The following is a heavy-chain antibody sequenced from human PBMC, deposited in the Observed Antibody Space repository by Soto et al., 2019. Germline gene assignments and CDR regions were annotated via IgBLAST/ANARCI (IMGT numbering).Heavy chain of an antibody. CDR1: GYSFTSHW. Sequence: GESLKISCQGSGYSFTSHWITWVRQTPGKGLEWMGRIDPSNSYTNYSPSFQGHVAISIDRSISTAYLQWSSLEASDTAIYYCARRLSGPKEEYNAYYFYGLDVWGQGTRVTLSS. CDR3: ARRLSGPKEEYNAYYFYGLDV. CDR2: IDPSNSYT. V-gene: IGHV5-10-1*01. D-gene: IGHD1-1*01. J-gene: IGHJ6*02.